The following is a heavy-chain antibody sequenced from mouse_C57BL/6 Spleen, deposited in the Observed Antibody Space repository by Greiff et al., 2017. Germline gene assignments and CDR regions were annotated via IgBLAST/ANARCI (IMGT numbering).Heavy chain of an antibody. J-gene: IGHJ4*01. CDR3: ARRSGSSPYYYAMDY. V-gene: IGHV1-82*01. Sequence: LQESGPELVKPGASVKISCKASGYAFSSSWMNWVKQRPGKGLEWIGRIYPGDGDTNYNGKFKGKATLTADKSSSTAYMQLSSLTSEDSAVYFCARRSGSSPYYYAMDYWGQGTSVTVSS. CDR1: GYAFSSSW. D-gene: IGHD1-1*01. CDR2: IYPGDGDT.